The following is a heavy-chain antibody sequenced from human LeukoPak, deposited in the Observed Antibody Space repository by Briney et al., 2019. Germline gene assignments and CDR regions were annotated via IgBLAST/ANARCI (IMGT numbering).Heavy chain of an antibody. CDR2: IKTKSDGGTT. Sequence: PGGSLRLSCAASGFTFSNAWMSWVRQAPGKGLEWVGRIKTKSDGGTTDYAAPVKGRFTISRDNSKNTLYLQMNSLRAEDTAVYYCARGQESYAFHAFDIWGQGTMVTVSS. V-gene: IGHV3-15*01. CDR1: GFTFSNAW. D-gene: IGHD2-8*01. CDR3: ARGQESYAFHAFDI. J-gene: IGHJ3*02.